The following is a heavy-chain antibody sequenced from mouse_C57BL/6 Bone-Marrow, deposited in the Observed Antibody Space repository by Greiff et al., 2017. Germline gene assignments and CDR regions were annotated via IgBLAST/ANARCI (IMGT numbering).Heavy chain of an antibody. V-gene: IGHV1-15*01. CDR1: GYTFTDYE. CDR2: IDPETGGT. D-gene: IGHD1-1*01. J-gene: IGHJ2*01. Sequence: QVQLQQSGAELVRPGASVTLSCKASGYTFTDYEMHWVKQTPVHGLEWIGAIDPETGGTAYNQKFKGKAILTADKSSSTAYMELRSLTSEDSAVYYCTIDYGSSYFDYWGQGTTLTVSS. CDR3: TIDYGSSYFDY.